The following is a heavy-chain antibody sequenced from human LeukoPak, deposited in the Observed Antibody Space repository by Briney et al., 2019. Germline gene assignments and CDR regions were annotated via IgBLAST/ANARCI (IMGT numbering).Heavy chain of an antibody. CDR3: ARDRYGDYDFDY. Sequence: GGSLRLSCAASGFTFSSYSMNWVRQAPGKGLEWLSYISSSSRTIYYADSVKGRFTISRDNANNSLYLQMNSLRAEDTAVYYCARDRYGDYDFDYWGQGTLVTVSS. CDR2: ISSSSRTI. CDR1: GFTFSSYS. V-gene: IGHV3-48*01. J-gene: IGHJ4*02. D-gene: IGHD4-17*01.